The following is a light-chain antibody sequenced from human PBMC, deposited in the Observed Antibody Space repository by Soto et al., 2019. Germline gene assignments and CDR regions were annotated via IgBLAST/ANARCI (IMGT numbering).Light chain of an antibody. CDR3: QQYDDFPL. Sequence: DIQMTQSPSSLSASVGDRVTITCQASHDIINHINWYQQKPGKAPKLLIYDASNLEIGVPSRFSGSGSGTDFSFTICSLQPEDIATYYCQQYDDFPLFGPGTKVEIK. CDR2: DAS. V-gene: IGKV1-33*01. J-gene: IGKJ3*01. CDR1: HDIINH.